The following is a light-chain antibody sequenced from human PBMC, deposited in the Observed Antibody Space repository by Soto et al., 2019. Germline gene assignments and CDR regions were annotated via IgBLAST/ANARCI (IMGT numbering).Light chain of an antibody. V-gene: IGKV1-5*03. Sequence: DIQMTQSPSSLSASVGDRVTITCRASQSISNWLAWYQQKPGKAPKVLIYKASTLESGVPSRFSGSGPGTEFTLTISSLQADDFAIYYCQQYNSYPRTFGQGTKVDIK. CDR2: KAS. CDR1: QSISNW. CDR3: QQYNSYPRT. J-gene: IGKJ1*01.